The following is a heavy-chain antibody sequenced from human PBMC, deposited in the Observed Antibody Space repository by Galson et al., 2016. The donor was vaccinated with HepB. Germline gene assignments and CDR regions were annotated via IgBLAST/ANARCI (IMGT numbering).Heavy chain of an antibody. Sequence: SLRLSCAASGFTFDIYGMHWVRQAPGKGLEWVAVTSYDGLNRYYVDSVQGRFTISKDNSKNTLYLQMDSLRVEDTAVYYCAKTIAMHGTGWREVDSWGQGTLVTVSS. CDR1: GFTFDIYG. D-gene: IGHD4/OR15-4a*01. CDR3: AKTIAMHGTGWREVDS. V-gene: IGHV3-30*18. CDR2: TSYDGLNR. J-gene: IGHJ4*02.